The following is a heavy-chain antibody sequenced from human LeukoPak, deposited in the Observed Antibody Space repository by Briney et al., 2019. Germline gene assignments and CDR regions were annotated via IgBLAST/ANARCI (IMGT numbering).Heavy chain of an antibody. V-gene: IGHV3-48*04. Sequence: SGGSLRLSCAASGFTFSNYTMTWVRQAPGKGLEWVSFIGISDDSICYADSVKGRFTISRDSAKNSLSLQMNSLRVEDSAVYYCARPWGYWGQGTLVTVSS. CDR2: IGISDDSI. D-gene: IGHD7-27*01. CDR3: ARPWGY. CDR1: GFTFSNYT. J-gene: IGHJ4*02.